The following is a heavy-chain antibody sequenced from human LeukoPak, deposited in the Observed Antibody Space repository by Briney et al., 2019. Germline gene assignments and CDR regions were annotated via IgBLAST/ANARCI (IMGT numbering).Heavy chain of an antibody. CDR1: GYTFTSYY. CDR2: INPSGGST. Sequence: ASVKVSCKASGYTFTSYYMHWVRQASGQGLEWMGIINPSGGSTNYAQKFQGRVTMTRDTSTTTVYMELTSLRSEDTAVYYCARDQSSAAGECDYWGQGTLVTVSS. CDR3: ARDQSSAAGECDY. D-gene: IGHD6-13*01. J-gene: IGHJ4*02. V-gene: IGHV1-46*01.